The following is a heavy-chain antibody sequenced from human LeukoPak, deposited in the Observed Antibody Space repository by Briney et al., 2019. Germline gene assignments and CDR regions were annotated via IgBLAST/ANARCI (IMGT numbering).Heavy chain of an antibody. CDR1: GYTFTSYA. V-gene: IGHV7-4-1*02. D-gene: IGHD6-25*01. Sequence: ASVKVSCKASGYTFTSYAMNWVRQAPGQGLEWMGWINTNTGNPTYAQGFTGRFVFSLDTSVSTAYLQISSLKAEDTAVYYCARVPAPKYFLYYFDYWGQGTLVTVSS. J-gene: IGHJ4*02. CDR3: ARVPAPKYFLYYFDY. CDR2: INTNTGNP.